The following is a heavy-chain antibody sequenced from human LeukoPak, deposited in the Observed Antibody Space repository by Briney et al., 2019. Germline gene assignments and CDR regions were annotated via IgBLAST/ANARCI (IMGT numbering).Heavy chain of an antibody. J-gene: IGHJ4*02. D-gene: IGHD6-13*01. CDR2: IKNRSDGGAT. Sequence: GGSLGLSCAASGFTLSAAWMTWVRQTPGKGLECAGRIKNRSDGGATDYPTPVKGRFAISRDDSKNTLYLQMNSLKIEDTGVYYCTTVGSSWGFDYWGQGTLVTVSS. V-gene: IGHV3-15*01. CDR3: TTVGSSWGFDY. CDR1: GFTLSAAW.